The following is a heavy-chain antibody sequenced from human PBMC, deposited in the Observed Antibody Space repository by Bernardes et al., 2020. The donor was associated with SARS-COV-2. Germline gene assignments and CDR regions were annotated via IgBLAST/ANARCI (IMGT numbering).Heavy chain of an antibody. CDR1: GFTVSRYS. J-gene: IGHJ6*02. D-gene: IGHD3-3*01. V-gene: IGHV3-21*01. Sequence: GYLSRSCAASGFTVSRYSMNWVRPAPGKGLEWVSSISISSSYIYYADSVKGRFTISRDNAKNSLYLQMNSLRAEDTAVYYCARGPESTITIFGVVTRYGMDVWGQGTTVTVSS. CDR3: ARGPESTITIFGVVTRYGMDV. CDR2: ISISSSYI.